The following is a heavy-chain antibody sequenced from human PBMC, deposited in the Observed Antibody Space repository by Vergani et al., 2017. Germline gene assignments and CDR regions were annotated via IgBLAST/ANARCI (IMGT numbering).Heavy chain of an antibody. V-gene: IGHV4-31*03. CDR2: IFRSGTT. CDR3: ARENVVIARIFDF. J-gene: IGHJ4*02. Sequence: QVQLQESGPGLFKPSQTLSLPCTVSGDSLSSPDHYWSWILQRSDKGLECVGHIFRSGTTYYNPSLKRRLIMSVDTSKNQFSLKLTSVTSADTAMYYCARENVVIARIFDFWGKGTLVTVSS. D-gene: IGHD3-10*01. CDR1: GDSLSSPDHY.